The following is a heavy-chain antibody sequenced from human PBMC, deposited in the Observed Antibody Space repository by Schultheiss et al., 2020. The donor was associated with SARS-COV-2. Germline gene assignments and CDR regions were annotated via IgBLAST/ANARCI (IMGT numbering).Heavy chain of an antibody. CDR2: INHSGST. J-gene: IGHJ3*02. CDR3: ARDWEYSSSPDAFDI. CDR1: GGSISSYY. Sequence: SETLFLTCTVSGGSISSYYWGWIRQPPGKGLEWIGEINHSGSTYYNPSLKSRVTISVDTSKNQFSLKLSSVTAADTAVYYCARDWEYSSSPDAFDIWGQGTMVTVSS. V-gene: IGHV4-59*01. D-gene: IGHD6-6*01.